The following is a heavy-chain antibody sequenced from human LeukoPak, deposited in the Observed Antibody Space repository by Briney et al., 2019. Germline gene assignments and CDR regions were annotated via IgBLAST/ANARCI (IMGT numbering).Heavy chain of an antibody. J-gene: IGHJ4*02. V-gene: IGHV4-61*01. CDR2: IYYIGSI. CDR1: GDSLSRRSYY. CDR3: ARYYDSTGSFDY. Sequence: PSETLSLTCTVSGDSLSRRSYYWTWIRQPPGKGLEWIVYIYYIGSINYNPSLRSRLTMSVNTSINTLSLRLSSVIAADTAVYYCARYYDSTGSFDYWGQGTLVTVYS. D-gene: IGHD3-22*01.